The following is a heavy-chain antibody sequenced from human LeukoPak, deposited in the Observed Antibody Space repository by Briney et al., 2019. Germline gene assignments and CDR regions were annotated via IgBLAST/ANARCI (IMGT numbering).Heavy chain of an antibody. CDR2: ISSSSSTI. Sequence: PGGSLRLSRAASGFTFSSYSMNWVRQAPGKGLEWLSYISSSSSTIYYADSVKGRFTISRDNAKNSLYLQMNSLRAEDTAVYYCARGDCSGGSCYLSLTTIDYWGQGTLVTVSS. V-gene: IGHV3-48*01. J-gene: IGHJ4*02. D-gene: IGHD2-15*01. CDR1: GFTFSSYS. CDR3: ARGDCSGGSCYLSLTTIDY.